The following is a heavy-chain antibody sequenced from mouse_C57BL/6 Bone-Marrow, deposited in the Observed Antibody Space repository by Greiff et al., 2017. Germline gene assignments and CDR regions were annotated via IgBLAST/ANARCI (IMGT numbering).Heavy chain of an antibody. Sequence: QVQLQQSGAELVRPGASVTLSCKASGYTFTDYEMHWVKQTPVHGLEWIGAIDPETGGTAYNQKFKGKAILTADKSSSTAYMGLRSLTSEDSAVYYCTRAIYYGSSLDYWGQGTTLTVSS. CDR3: TRAIYYGSSLDY. CDR1: GYTFTDYE. D-gene: IGHD1-1*01. CDR2: IDPETGGT. V-gene: IGHV1-15*01. J-gene: IGHJ2*01.